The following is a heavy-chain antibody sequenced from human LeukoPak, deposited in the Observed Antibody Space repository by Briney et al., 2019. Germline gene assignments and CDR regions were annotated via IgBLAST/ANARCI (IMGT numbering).Heavy chain of an antibody. Sequence: SVKVSCKASGGTFSSYAISWVRQAPGQGLEWMGGIIPIFGTANYAQKFQGRVTITTDESTGTAYMELSSLRSEDTAVYYCARDHADDYVWGSYRYPDDAFDIWGQGTMVTVSS. D-gene: IGHD3-16*02. J-gene: IGHJ3*02. V-gene: IGHV1-69*05. CDR1: GGTFSSYA. CDR3: ARDHADDYVWGSYRYPDDAFDI. CDR2: IIPIFGTA.